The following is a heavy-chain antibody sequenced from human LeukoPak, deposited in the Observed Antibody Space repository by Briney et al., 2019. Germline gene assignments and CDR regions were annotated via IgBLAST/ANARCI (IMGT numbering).Heavy chain of an antibody. CDR1: GFSFSSYE. Sequence: GGSLRLSCAASGFSFSSYEMNWVRQAPGKGLEWVANIKQDGSETFYVDSVKSRFTISRDNAKKSLYLQMNSLRAEDTAVYYCTRIIVEVPGVSDYCDYWGQGTLVTVSS. CDR2: IKQDGSET. CDR3: TRIIVEVPGVSDYCDY. V-gene: IGHV3-7*05. D-gene: IGHD2-2*01. J-gene: IGHJ4*02.